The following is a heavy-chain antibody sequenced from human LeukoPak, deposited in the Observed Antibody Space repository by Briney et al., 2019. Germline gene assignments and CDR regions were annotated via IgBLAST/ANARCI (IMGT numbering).Heavy chain of an antibody. J-gene: IGHJ6*03. CDR1: GYTFTGYY. CDR2: INPNSGGT. D-gene: IGHD2-2*01. CDR3: ARGVVPAAIYYYYYMDV. Sequence: ASVKVSCKASGYTFTGYYMHWVRQAPGQGLEWMGWINPNSGGTNYAQKSQGRVTITRNTSISTTYMELSSLRSEDTAVYYCARGVVPAAIYYYYYMDVWGKGTTVTVSS. V-gene: IGHV1-2*02.